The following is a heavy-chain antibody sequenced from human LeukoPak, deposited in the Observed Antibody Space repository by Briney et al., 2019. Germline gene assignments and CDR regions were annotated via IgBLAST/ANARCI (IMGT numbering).Heavy chain of an antibody. CDR1: GFTFGSYG. V-gene: IGHV3-30*03. J-gene: IGHJ4*02. Sequence: GGSLRLSCAASGFTFGSYGMHWVRQAPGKGLEWVAVISYDGSYKYYADSVKGRFTISRDNSKNTLYLQMNSLRDDDTAVYYCTREGRYSSASGFFDYWGQGALVTVSS. CDR3: TREGRYSSASGFFDY. D-gene: IGHD6-19*01. CDR2: ISYDGSYK.